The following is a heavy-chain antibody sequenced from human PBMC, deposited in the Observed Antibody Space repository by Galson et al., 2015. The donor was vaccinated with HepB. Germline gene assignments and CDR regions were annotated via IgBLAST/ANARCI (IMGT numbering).Heavy chain of an antibody. CDR3: ASRIYDILTGYSPEGY. D-gene: IGHD3-9*01. Sequence: SLRLSCAASGFTFSSYAMSWVRQAPGKGLEWVSAIGGSGGSTYYADSVKGRFTISRDNSKNTLYLQMNSLRAEDTAVYYCASRIYDILTGYSPEGYWGQGTLVTVSS. CDR2: IGGSGGST. CDR1: GFTFSSYA. V-gene: IGHV3-23*01. J-gene: IGHJ4*02.